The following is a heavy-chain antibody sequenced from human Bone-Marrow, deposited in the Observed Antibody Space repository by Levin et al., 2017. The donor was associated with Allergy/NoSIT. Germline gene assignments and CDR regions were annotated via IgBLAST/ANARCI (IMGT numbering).Heavy chain of an antibody. CDR1: GFKISSYG. CDR2: ISSDGSDK. CDR3: ARGGYSRGLPPLGV. J-gene: IGHJ6*02. Sequence: GGSLRLSCIASGFKISSYGMHWVRQAPGKGPEWVTLISSDGSDKYYADSVKGRFSISRDVSKNTIYLQLNNLRVEDTAVYFCARGGYSRGLPPLGVWGQGTTVSV. V-gene: IGHV3-33*01. D-gene: IGHD6-19*01.